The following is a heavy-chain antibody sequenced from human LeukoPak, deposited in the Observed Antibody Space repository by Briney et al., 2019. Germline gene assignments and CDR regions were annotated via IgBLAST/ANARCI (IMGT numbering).Heavy chain of an antibody. J-gene: IGHJ4*02. CDR2: IGDSGAST. CDR1: GFTFSNYG. D-gene: IGHD6-19*01. CDR3: ARSWYNSGGYLRFFDY. Sequence: GGSLRHSCAASGFTFSNYGMTWVRQAPGKGLEWVSGIGDSGASTYYTDSVKGRFTVSRDNSKKTMDLQMNSLRGEDTAVYYCARSWYNSGGYLRFFDYWGQGIVVTVSS. V-gene: IGHV3-23*01.